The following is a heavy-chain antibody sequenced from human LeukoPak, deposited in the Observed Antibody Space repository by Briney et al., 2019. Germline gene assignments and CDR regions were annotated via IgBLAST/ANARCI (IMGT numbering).Heavy chain of an antibody. D-gene: IGHD6-19*01. J-gene: IGHJ3*02. V-gene: IGHV4-39*01. Sequence: SETLSLTCTVSGGSISSYYWGWIRQPPGKGLEWIGSIFYSGSTYYNPSLKSRVSISVDASKNQFSLKLSSVTAADTATYYCASGTVVANVFDIWGQGTMVTVSS. CDR1: GGSISSYY. CDR2: IFYSGST. CDR3: ASGTVVANVFDI.